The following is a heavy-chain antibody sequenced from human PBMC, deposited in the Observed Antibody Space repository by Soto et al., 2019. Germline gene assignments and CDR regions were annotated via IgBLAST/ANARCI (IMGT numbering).Heavy chain of an antibody. CDR3: ARADYDSSGPSDY. Sequence: QVQLVESGGGVVQPGRSLRLSCAASGFTFSSYGMHWVRQAPGKGLEWVAVIWYDGSNKYYADSVKDRFTISRDNSKNTLYLQMNSLRAEDTAVYYCARADYDSSGPSDYWGQGTLVTVSS. J-gene: IGHJ4*02. CDR2: IWYDGSNK. V-gene: IGHV3-33*01. CDR1: GFTFSSYG. D-gene: IGHD3-22*01.